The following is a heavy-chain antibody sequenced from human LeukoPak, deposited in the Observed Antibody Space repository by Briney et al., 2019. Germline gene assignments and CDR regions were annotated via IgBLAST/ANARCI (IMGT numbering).Heavy chain of an antibody. CDR2: ISSSSSYT. Sequence: GGSLRLPCAASGFTFSDYYMSWIRQAPEKGLEWVSYISSSSSYTNYADSVKGRFTISRDNAKNSLYLQMNSLRAEDTAVYYCARGVDFDWLLYYYWGQGTLVTVSS. D-gene: IGHD3-9*01. CDR3: ARGVDFDWLLYYY. V-gene: IGHV3-11*06. J-gene: IGHJ4*02. CDR1: GFTFSDYY.